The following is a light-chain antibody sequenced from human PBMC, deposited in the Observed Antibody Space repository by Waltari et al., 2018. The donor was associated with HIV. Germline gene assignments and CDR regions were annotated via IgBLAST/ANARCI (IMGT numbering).Light chain of an antibody. CDR2: AAS. V-gene: IGKV1-6*01. CDR3: LQDYNYPRT. J-gene: IGKJ1*01. Sequence: AIQMTQSPSSLSASVGHRVPITCRASQGIRNDLGWYQQKPGKAPKLLIYAASSLQSGVPSRFSGSGSGTDFTLTISSLQPEDFATYYCLQDYNYPRTFGQGTKVEIK. CDR1: QGIRND.